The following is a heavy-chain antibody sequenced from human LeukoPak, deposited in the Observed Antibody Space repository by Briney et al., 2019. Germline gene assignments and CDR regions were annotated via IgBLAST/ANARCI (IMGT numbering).Heavy chain of an antibody. CDR2: IYYSGST. CDR1: GDSISSYY. D-gene: IGHD3-10*01. J-gene: IGHJ2*01. V-gene: IGHV4-59*01. CDR3: ARLQRITMAGPDYWYFDL. Sequence: SETLSLTCTVSGDSISSYYWSWTRQPPEKGLEWIGYIYYSGSTNYNPSLKSRVTISVDTSKTQFSLKMNSVTAADTAVYYCARLQRITMAGPDYWYFDLWGRGTLVTVSS.